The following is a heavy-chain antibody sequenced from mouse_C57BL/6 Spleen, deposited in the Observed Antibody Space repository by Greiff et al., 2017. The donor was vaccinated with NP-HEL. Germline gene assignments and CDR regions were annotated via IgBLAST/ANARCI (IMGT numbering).Heavy chain of an antibody. D-gene: IGHD1-2*01. CDR2: IRSKSNNYAT. CDR1: GFSFNTYA. CDR3: VRQNYGLDY. V-gene: IGHV10-1*01. Sequence: DVKLVESGGGLVQPKGSLKLSCAASGFSFNTYAMNWVRQAPGKGLEWVARIRSKSNNYATYYADSVKDRFTISRDDSESMLYLQMNNLKTEDTAMYYCVRQNYGLDYWGQGTTLTVSS. J-gene: IGHJ2*01.